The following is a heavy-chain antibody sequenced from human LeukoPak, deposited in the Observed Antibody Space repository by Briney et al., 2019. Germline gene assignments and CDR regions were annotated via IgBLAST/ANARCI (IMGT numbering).Heavy chain of an antibody. J-gene: IGHJ4*02. CDR2: IDGDGSST. D-gene: IGHD6-6*01. CDR3: ARAAYNSSPDY. V-gene: IGHV3-74*01. CDR1: GFTFSSYR. Sequence: GGSLRLSCAASGFTFSSYRMNWVRQAPGKGLVWVSHIDGDGSSTTYADSVKGRFTISRDNAKNTLYLQLRSLRGEDTAVYYCARAAYNSSPDYWGQGTLVTVSS.